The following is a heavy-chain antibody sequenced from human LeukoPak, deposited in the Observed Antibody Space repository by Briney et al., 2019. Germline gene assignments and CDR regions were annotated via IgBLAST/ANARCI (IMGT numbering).Heavy chain of an antibody. CDR1: GFTFSSYG. CDR2: ISYDGSNK. J-gene: IGHJ6*02. CDR3: AKDQGYQLLFTVLYYYGMDV. V-gene: IGHV3-30*18. Sequence: GGSLRLSCAASGFTFSSYGMHWVRQAPGKGLEWVAVISYDGSNKYYADSVKGRFTISRGNSKNTLYLQMNSLRAEDTAVYYCAKDQGYQLLFTVLYYYGMDVWGQGTTVTVSS. D-gene: IGHD2-2*01.